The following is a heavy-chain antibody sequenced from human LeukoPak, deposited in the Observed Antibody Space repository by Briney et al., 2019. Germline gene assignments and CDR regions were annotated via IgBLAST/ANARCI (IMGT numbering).Heavy chain of an antibody. CDR2: ITTDGSGT. V-gene: IGHV3-74*01. Sequence: PGGSLRLSCANSGFTFGRYWMHWLRQAPGKGLVWVSHITTDGSGTSYADSVKGRFTISRDNAKNTLYLQMNSLRAEDTAVYYCARGAIVGANFDYWGQGTLVTVSS. J-gene: IGHJ4*02. CDR1: GFTFGRYW. CDR3: ARGAIVGANFDY. D-gene: IGHD1-26*01.